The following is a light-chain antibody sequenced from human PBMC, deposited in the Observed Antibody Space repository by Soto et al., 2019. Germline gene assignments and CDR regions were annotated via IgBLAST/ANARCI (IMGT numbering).Light chain of an antibody. V-gene: IGLV2-8*01. J-gene: IGLJ3*02. Sequence: QSALTQPPSASGSPGQSVTISCTGTSSDVGGYHYVSWYQQHPGKAPKFMIYDVSKRPSGVPDRFSGSKSGNTASLTVSGLQAEDEADYYCSSYAVGNTLVFGGGTKVTVL. CDR1: SSDVGGYHY. CDR2: DVS. CDR3: SSYAVGNTLV.